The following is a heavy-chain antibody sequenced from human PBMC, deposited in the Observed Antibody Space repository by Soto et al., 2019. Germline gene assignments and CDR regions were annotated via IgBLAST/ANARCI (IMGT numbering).Heavy chain of an antibody. Sequence: VQLVESGGGLVKPGGSLRLSCAASGFTFSSYSMNWVRQAPGKGLEWVSCTSSSTGDTIYVDSVKGRFTISRDNAKNSLYLQMNSLRVGDTAVYYCAREVESYGPYSSPMDVWGQGTTVTVSS. D-gene: IGHD5-18*01. CDR2: TSSSTGDT. J-gene: IGHJ6*02. CDR3: AREVESYGPYSSPMDV. CDR1: GFTFSSYS. V-gene: IGHV3-21*01.